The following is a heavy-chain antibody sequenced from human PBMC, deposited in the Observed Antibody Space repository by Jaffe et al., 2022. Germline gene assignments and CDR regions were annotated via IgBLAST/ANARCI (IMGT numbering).Heavy chain of an antibody. CDR1: GGSFSGYY. CDR3: ARGLVVVVAAPVGFDP. CDR2: INHSGST. J-gene: IGHJ5*02. V-gene: IGHV4-34*01. D-gene: IGHD2-15*01. Sequence: QVQLQQWGAGLLKPSETLSLTCAVYGGSFSGYYWSWIRQPPGKGLEWIGEINHSGSTNYNPSLKSRVTISVDTSKNQFSLKLSSVTAADTAVYYCARGLVVVVAAPVGFDPWGQGTLVTVSS.